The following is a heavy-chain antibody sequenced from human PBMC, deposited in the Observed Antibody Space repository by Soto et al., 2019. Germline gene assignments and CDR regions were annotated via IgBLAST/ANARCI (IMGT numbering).Heavy chain of an antibody. CDR3: ARSSYSSGWYPRNSYGMDV. CDR1: GGSFSGYY. D-gene: IGHD6-19*01. J-gene: IGHJ6*02. CDR2: INHSGST. Sequence: SETLSLTCPVYGGSFSGYYWSWIRQPPGKGLEWIGEINHSGSTNYNPSLKSRVTISVDTSKNQFSLKLSSVTAADTAVYYCARSSYSSGWYPRNSYGMDVWGQGTTVTVSS. V-gene: IGHV4-34*01.